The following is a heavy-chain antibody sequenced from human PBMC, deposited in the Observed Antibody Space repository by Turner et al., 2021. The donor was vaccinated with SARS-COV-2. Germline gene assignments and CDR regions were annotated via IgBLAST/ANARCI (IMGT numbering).Heavy chain of an antibody. CDR2: ISSGSTDI. D-gene: IGHD1-1*01. CDR3: ARDKRYSIDY. J-gene: IGHJ4*02. Sequence: EVRLVEPGGGLAQPGGSLRLSCAASGFTFSSYAINWVRQAPGKGLEWLSYISSGSTDIYYADSVRGRFTVSRDNARNSLYLQMNNLRAEDTAVYYCARDKRYSIDYWGQGTLVTVSS. CDR1: GFTFSSYA. V-gene: IGHV3-48*01.